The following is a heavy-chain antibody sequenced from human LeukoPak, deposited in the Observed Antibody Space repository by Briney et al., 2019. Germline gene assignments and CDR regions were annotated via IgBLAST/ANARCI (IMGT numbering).Heavy chain of an antibody. V-gene: IGHV3-74*01. Sequence: NPGGSLRLSCAASGFTFSKYWMLWVRQAPGKGLESVSRINTDGTVTTYADSVKGRFTVSRGNADNTMFLQMNSVRDEDTAVYYCATKQWLAPPPDSWGQGTPVTVSS. CDR3: ATKQWLAPPPDS. D-gene: IGHD6-19*01. J-gene: IGHJ4*02. CDR2: INTDGTVT. CDR1: GFTFSKYW.